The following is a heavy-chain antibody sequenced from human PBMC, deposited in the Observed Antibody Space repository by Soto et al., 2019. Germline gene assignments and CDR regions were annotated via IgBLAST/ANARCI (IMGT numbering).Heavy chain of an antibody. Sequence: SVKVSCKASGGTFSSYAISWVRQAPGQGLEWMGGIIPIFGTANYAQKFQGRVTITADESTSTAYMELSSLRSEDTAVYYCATVNYDILTGYYVENWFDPWGQGTLVTVS. CDR2: IIPIFGTA. CDR1: GGTFSSYA. V-gene: IGHV1-69*13. CDR3: ATVNYDILTGYYVENWFDP. D-gene: IGHD3-9*01. J-gene: IGHJ5*02.